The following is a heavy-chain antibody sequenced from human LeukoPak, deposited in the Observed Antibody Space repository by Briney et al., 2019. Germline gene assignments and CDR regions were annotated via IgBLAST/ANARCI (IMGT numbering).Heavy chain of an antibody. J-gene: IGHJ5*02. CDR2: IATYNSKT. V-gene: IGHV1-18*01. D-gene: IGHD6-13*01. CDR3: ARDMVGLAADGNWFDP. CDR1: GYTFSSYG. Sequence: ASVKVSCKASGYTFSSYGISWVRQAPGQGLEWMGWIATYNSKTKYAEKVQGRVTMTTDTSTTTAYMELRTLRSDDTAVYYCARDMVGLAADGNWFDPWGQGTLATVSS.